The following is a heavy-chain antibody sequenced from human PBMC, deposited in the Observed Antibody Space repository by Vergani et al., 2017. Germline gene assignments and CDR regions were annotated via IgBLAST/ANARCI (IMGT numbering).Heavy chain of an antibody. CDR3: ARVDVVYDSIGIYYYYYGMDV. CDR2: FSAYNGKT. Sequence: QVQLVQSGAEVKKPGASVKVSCKASGYTFTSYGISWVRQAPGQGLEWMGWFSAYNGKTNYAQKLPGRVTMTTDTSTSTAYMELRSLRSYVTAVDYCARVDVVYDSIGIYYYYYGMDVWGQGTTVTVSS. J-gene: IGHJ6*02. D-gene: IGHD5/OR15-5a*01. CDR1: GYTFTSYG. V-gene: IGHV1-18*01.